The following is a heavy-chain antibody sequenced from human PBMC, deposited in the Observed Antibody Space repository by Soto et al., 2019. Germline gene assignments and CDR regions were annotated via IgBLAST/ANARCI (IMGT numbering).Heavy chain of an antibody. D-gene: IGHD3-3*01. CDR3: ARGPRATIFGVVIIPDFDY. V-gene: IGHV4-31*03. J-gene: IGHJ4*02. Sequence: TSETLSLTCTVSGGSISSGGYYWSWIRQHPGKGLEWIGYIYYSGSTYYNPSLKSRVTISVDTSKNQFSPKLSSVTAADTAVYYCARGPRATIFGVVIIPDFDYWGQGTLVTVSS. CDR2: IYYSGST. CDR1: GGSISSGGYY.